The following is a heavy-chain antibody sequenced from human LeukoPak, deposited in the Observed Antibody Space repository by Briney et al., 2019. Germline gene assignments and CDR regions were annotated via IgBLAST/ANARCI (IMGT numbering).Heavy chain of an antibody. D-gene: IGHD6-6*01. V-gene: IGHV3-74*01. Sequence: PGGSLRLSCAASGFTFSSYWMHWVRQAPGKGLVWVSRINSDGSSTSYADSVKGRFTISRDNAKNTLYLQMNSLRAEDTAVYYCARDLAGVFVHPRTIWFDPWGQGTLVTVSS. CDR3: ARDLAGVFVHPRTIWFDP. J-gene: IGHJ5*02. CDR1: GFTFSSYW. CDR2: INSDGSST.